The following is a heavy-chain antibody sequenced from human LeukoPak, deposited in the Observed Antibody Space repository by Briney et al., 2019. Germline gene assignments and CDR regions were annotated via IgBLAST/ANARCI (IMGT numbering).Heavy chain of an antibody. CDR2: ISSSSSYI. J-gene: IGHJ4*02. CDR3: AREGVRTSGSYDY. CDR1: GFTFSSYS. V-gene: IGHV3-21*01. Sequence: GGCLRLSCAASGFTFSSYSMNWVRQAPGKGLEWVSSISSSSSYIYYADSVKGRFTISRDNAKNSLYLQMNSLRAEDTAVYYCAREGVRTSGSYDYWGQGTLVTVSS. D-gene: IGHD1-26*01.